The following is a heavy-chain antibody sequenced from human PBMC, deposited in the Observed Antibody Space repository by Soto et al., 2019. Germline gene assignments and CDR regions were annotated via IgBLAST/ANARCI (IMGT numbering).Heavy chain of an antibody. CDR3: AIYPSVAGTGYFQH. Sequence: ASVKVSCKSSGYTFTGYYMHWVRQAPGQGLEWMGWINPNSGGTNYAQKFQGWVTMTRDTSISTAYMEPSRLRSDDTAVYYCAIYPSVAGTGYFQHWGQGTLVTAPQ. CDR1: GYTFTGYY. D-gene: IGHD6-19*01. J-gene: IGHJ1*01. CDR2: INPNSGGT. V-gene: IGHV1-2*04.